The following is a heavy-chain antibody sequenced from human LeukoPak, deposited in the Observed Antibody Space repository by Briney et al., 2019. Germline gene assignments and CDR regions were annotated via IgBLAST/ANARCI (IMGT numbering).Heavy chain of an antibody. J-gene: IGHJ4*02. D-gene: IGHD2-8*01. Sequence: GASVKVSCKASGYTFTGYYMHWVRQAPGQGLEWMGWINPKSGGTNYAQKFQGRVTMTRDTSISTAYMELSRLRSDDTAVYYCARLCVSCISDYWGQGTLVTVSS. CDR3: ARLCVSCISDY. CDR2: INPKSGGT. V-gene: IGHV1-2*02. CDR1: GYTFTGYY.